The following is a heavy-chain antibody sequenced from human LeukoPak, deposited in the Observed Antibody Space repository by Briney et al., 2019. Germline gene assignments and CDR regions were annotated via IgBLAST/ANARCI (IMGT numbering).Heavy chain of an antibody. D-gene: IGHD3-3*01. CDR2: LSGSGAGT. J-gene: IGHJ4*02. CDR1: GFTFSSYA. V-gene: IGHV3-23*01. CDR3: AKAELGVDTFFDY. Sequence: AGGSLRLSCAASGFTFSSYAMGWVRQAPGRGLEWVATLSGSGAGTYYSDSVQGRFTISRDNSKRTLFLQMNSLRAEDTAFYYCAKAELGVDTFFDYWGQGTLVTASS.